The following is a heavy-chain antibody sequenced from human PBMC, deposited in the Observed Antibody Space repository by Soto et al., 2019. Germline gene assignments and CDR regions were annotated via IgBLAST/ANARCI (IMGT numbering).Heavy chain of an antibody. D-gene: IGHD1-20*01. CDR3: AKDNWRETTLGAFDI. V-gene: IGHV3-30*18. J-gene: IGHJ3*02. CDR2: ISYDGSNK. Sequence: PGGSLRLSCAASGFTFNTYGMHWVRQAPGRGLEWVAVISYDGSNKDYADSVKGRFTISRDNSKNTLYLQMNTLRAEDTAVYYCAKDNWRETTLGAFDIWGQGTMVTVSS. CDR1: GFTFNTYG.